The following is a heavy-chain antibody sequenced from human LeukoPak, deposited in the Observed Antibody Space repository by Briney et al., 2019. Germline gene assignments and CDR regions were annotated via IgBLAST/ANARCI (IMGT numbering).Heavy chain of an antibody. J-gene: IGHJ4*02. Sequence: GGSLRLSCVASGFTFGSYAMSWVRQDPGKGLEWVSAITDSGGDTYHADSVKGRFTISRDNSKNTLHLQMSSLRAEDTAVYYCAKGSSPSRPYYFDCWGQGTLVTVSS. CDR2: ITDSGGDT. D-gene: IGHD6-6*01. CDR1: GFTFGSYA. CDR3: AKGSSPSRPYYFDC. V-gene: IGHV3-23*01.